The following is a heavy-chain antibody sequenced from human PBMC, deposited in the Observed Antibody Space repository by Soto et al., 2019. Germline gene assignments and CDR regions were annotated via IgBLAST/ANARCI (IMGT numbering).Heavy chain of an antibody. J-gene: IGHJ3*02. Sequence: ASVKVSCKASGYTFTSYGISWVRQAPGQGLEWMGWISAYNGNTNYAQKHQGRVTMTTDTSTSTAYMELRSLRSDDTAVYYCARDYYDILTGPRNDAFDIWGQGTMVTVSS. CDR1: GYTFTSYG. CDR3: ARDYYDILTGPRNDAFDI. CDR2: ISAYNGNT. V-gene: IGHV1-18*01. D-gene: IGHD3-9*01.